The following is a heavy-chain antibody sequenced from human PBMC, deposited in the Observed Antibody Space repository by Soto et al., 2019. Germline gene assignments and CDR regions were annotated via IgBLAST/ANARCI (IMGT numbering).Heavy chain of an antibody. CDR2: IHGGDSNT. V-gene: IGHV5-51*01. D-gene: IGHD6-19*01. CDR3: EGRVNSSTGWDY. Sequence: GESLKISCKGSGYMFTNYWIGWVRQMPGKGLEWMGIIHGGDSNTRYSPSFDDQVTISTDKSINTAYLQWSSLKASETAMYYCEGRVNSSTGWDYWGQGTLVTVSS. CDR1: GYMFTNYW. J-gene: IGHJ4*02.